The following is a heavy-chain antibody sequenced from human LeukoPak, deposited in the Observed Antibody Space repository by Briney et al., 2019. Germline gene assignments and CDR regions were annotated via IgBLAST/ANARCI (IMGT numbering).Heavy chain of an antibody. CDR3: ARGKAHIAVAGTTFDY. Sequence: ASVKVSCKASGYTFSSYGISWVRQAPGQGLEWMGWISAYNGNTNYAQKLQGRVTMTTDTSTSTAYMELRSLRSDDTAVYYCARGKAHIAVAGTTFDYWGQGTLVTVSS. D-gene: IGHD6-19*01. CDR1: GYTFSSYG. V-gene: IGHV1-18*01. CDR2: ISAYNGNT. J-gene: IGHJ4*02.